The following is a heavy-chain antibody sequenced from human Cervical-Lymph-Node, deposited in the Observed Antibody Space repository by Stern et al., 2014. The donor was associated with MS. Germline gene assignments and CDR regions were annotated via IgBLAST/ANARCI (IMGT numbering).Heavy chain of an antibody. CDR2: IWTDGNNK. CDR1: GFTFSSYG. Sequence: VQLVESGGGVVQPGRSLRLSCAASGFTFSSYGMHWVRQAPGKGLEWGAVIWTDGNNKYYVDSVEGRFTISRDNSKNTLYLQMNSLRAEDTAVYYCARDISGGDWGQGTLVTVSS. J-gene: IGHJ4*02. CDR3: ARDISGGD. V-gene: IGHV3-33*01. D-gene: IGHD6-19*01.